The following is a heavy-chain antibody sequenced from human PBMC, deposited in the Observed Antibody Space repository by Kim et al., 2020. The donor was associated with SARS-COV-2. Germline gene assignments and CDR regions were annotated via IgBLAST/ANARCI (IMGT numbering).Heavy chain of an antibody. CDR2: TYYGSKWYN. CDR3: ARASAAPFTFHY. CDR1: GDSVSRNNIG. V-gene: IGHV6-1*01. J-gene: IGHJ4*02. Sequence: SQTLSLTCAISGDSVSRNNIGWNWIRQSPSRGLEWLGRTYYGSKWYNDYAVPVKSRITINPDTSKNQFSLQLNSVTPEDTAVYYCARASAAPFTFHYWGQGILVTVSS. D-gene: IGHD6-13*01.